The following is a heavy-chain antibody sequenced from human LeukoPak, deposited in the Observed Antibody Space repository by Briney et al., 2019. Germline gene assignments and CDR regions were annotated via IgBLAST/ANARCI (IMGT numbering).Heavy chain of an antibody. J-gene: IGHJ4*02. CDR1: GGTFSSYA. V-gene: IGHV1-69*05. CDR3: ARDRDPYSSSSPDY. Sequence: SVKVSCKASGGTFSSYAISWVRQAPGQGLEWMGGIIPIFGTANYAQKFQGRVTITTDESTSTAYMELSSLRSEDTAVYYCARDRDPYSSSSPDYWGQGTLVTVSS. D-gene: IGHD6-6*01. CDR2: IIPIFGTA.